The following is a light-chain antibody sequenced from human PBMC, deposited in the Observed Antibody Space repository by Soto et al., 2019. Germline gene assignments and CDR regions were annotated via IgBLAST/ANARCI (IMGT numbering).Light chain of an antibody. J-gene: IGKJ4*01. CDR3: QQYGSSPLT. Sequence: EIVLTQYPGTLYLSPGERDTLSCRASQTVSSNYLAWYQQKPGQAPRLLIYDASSSATGIPDRFSGSGSGRDCTVTISILEPEDCGFYYCQQYGSSPLTFGGETKVQIK. CDR2: DAS. CDR1: QTVSSNY. V-gene: IGKV3-20*01.